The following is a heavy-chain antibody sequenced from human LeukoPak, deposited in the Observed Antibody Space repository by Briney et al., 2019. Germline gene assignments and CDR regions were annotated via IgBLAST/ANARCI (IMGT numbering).Heavy chain of an antibody. V-gene: IGHV1-2*02. J-gene: IGHJ4*02. CDR3: ARLNGNYFDY. D-gene: IGHD1-1*01. CDR2: INPNSGDT. Sequence: ASVKVSCKASGYTFTGYYMHWVRQAPGRGLEWMAWINPNSGDTDYAQKFQGRVTMTRDTSTNTVYMALSRLRSDDTAVYYCARLNGNYFDYWGQGTLVTVSS. CDR1: GYTFTGYY.